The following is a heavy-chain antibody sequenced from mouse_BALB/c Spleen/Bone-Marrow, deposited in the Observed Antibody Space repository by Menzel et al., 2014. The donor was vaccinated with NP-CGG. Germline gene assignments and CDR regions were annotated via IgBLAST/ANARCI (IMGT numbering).Heavy chain of an antibody. D-gene: IGHD2-1*01. CDR3: TRDYGNSWYFDV. Sequence: VQLQQSGTVLARPGASVQMSCKASGYTFTSYWMHWGKQRPGQGLEWIGAINPGNSDTNYNQNFKGKAKLTAVTSSSTAYMELSSLTNEDSAVYYCTRDYGNSWYFDVWGAGTTVTVSS. J-gene: IGHJ1*01. CDR1: GYTFTSYW. CDR2: INPGNSDT. V-gene: IGHV1-5*01.